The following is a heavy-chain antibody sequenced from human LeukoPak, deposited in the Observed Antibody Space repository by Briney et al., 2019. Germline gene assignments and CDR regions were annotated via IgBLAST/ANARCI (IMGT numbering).Heavy chain of an antibody. CDR3: ARDPITGTTRRWWFDP. CDR1: GYSISSGYY. CDR2: IYHSGST. J-gene: IGHJ5*02. V-gene: IGHV4-38-2*02. Sequence: SETLSLTCTVSGYSISSGYYWGWIRQPPGKGLEWIGSIYHSGSTYYNPSLKSRVTISVDTSKNQFSLKLSSVTAADTAVYYCARDPITGTTRRWWFDPWGQGTLVTVSS. D-gene: IGHD1-7*01.